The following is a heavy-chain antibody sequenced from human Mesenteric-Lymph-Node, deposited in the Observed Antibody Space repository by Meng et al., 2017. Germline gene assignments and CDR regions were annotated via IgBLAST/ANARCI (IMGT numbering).Heavy chain of an antibody. CDR2: IGAGGSPT. V-gene: IGHV3-23*01. Sequence: GESLKISCAASGFTFNNYAMTWVRQAPGQGLEWVSVIGAGGSPTYYADSVKGRFTISRDNSKNTVYLQMSSLRAEDTAVYYCAKHGQPSIRLFDPWGQGTVVTVSS. CDR3: AKHGQPSIRLFDP. CDR1: GFTFNNYA. D-gene: IGHD2-2*01. J-gene: IGHJ5*02.